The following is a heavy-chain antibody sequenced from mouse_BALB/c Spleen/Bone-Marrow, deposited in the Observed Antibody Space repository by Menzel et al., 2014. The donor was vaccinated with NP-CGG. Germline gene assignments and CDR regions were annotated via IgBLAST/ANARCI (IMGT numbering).Heavy chain of an antibody. J-gene: IGHJ2*01. CDR1: GFTFSNYW. D-gene: IGHD4-1*01. Sequence: EVQGVESGGGLVQPGGSMKLSCVASGFTFSNYWMNWVRQSPEKGLEWVAEIRLKSNNYATHYAESVKGRFTISRDDPKSSVYLQMNNLRAEDTGIYYCTRNWDYFDYWGQGTTLTVSS. CDR3: TRNWDYFDY. CDR2: IRLKSNNYAT. V-gene: IGHV6-6*02.